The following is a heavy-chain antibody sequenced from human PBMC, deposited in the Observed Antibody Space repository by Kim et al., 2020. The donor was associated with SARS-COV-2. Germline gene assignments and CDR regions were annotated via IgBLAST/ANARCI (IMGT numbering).Heavy chain of an antibody. D-gene: IGHD3-9*01. J-gene: IGHJ3*02. CDR1: GGSISSCSYY. CDR3: ARDAPLWILTGPYAFD. V-gene: IGHV4-39*07. CDR2: IYYSGST. Sequence: SETLSLTCTVSGGSISSCSYYWGWIRQPPGKGLEWIGSIYYSGSTYYNPSLKSRVTISVDTSKNQFSLKLSSVTAADTAVYYCARDAPLWILTGPYAFD.